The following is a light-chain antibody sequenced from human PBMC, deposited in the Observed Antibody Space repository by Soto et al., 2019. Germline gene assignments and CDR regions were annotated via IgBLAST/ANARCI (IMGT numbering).Light chain of an antibody. V-gene: IGLV2-18*01. CDR2: EVN. J-gene: IGLJ1*01. CDR3: SLYISGSTYV. Sequence: QSVLTQPPSVSGSPGQSVTISCTGTSSDVGSYNRLSWYQQPPGTAPELIMYEVNTRPSGVPDRFSGSKSGSTASLTISGLQAEDEADYYCSLYISGSTYVFGTGTKVTVL. CDR1: SSDVGSYNR.